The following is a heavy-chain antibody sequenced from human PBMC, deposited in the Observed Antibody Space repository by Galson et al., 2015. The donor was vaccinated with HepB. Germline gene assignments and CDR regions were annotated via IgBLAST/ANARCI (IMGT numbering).Heavy chain of an antibody. Sequence: SVKVSYKASGYTFTGYSIHWVRQAPGQGLEWMGWINPNSGSTYYTRKFQGRVTMTRDTAISTAFMELTRLRSDDTALYYCARSYYDRTDYFHFDYWGQGTLVTVYS. CDR1: GYTFTGYS. CDR3: ARSYYDRTDYFHFDY. D-gene: IGHD3-22*01. CDR2: INPNSGST. V-gene: IGHV1-2*02. J-gene: IGHJ4*02.